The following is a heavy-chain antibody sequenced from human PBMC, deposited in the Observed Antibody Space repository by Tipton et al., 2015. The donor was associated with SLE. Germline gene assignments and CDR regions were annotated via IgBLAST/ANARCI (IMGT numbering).Heavy chain of an antibody. Sequence: TLSLTCTVSGGSISSGYYWGWIRQPPGKGLEWIGSIYHSGSTYYNPSLKSRVTISVDTSKNQFSLKLSSVTAADTAVYYCARGEFGVVINYYYYGMDVWGQGTTVTVSS. CDR2: IYHSGST. J-gene: IGHJ6*02. V-gene: IGHV4-38-2*02. CDR1: GGSISSGYY. CDR3: ARGEFGVVINYYYYGMDV. D-gene: IGHD3-3*01.